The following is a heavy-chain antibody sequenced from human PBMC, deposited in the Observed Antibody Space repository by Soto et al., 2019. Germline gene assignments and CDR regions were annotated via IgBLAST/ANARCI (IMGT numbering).Heavy chain of an antibody. V-gene: IGHV3-66*01. CDR1: ELTVSSVS. CDR2: RYSDGGS. CDR3: AKRKYCPSTTCFDY. Sequence: VESGGALVQPGGSLSLSGAGSELTVSSVSWTWVGQVPGKGLEWDPIRYSDGGSYHPESVKGRFTISTDDSENTLYLQMSSLRAEDTAVYYCAKRKYCPSTTCFDYWGQGTQVTVSS. D-gene: IGHD2-2*01. J-gene: IGHJ4*02.